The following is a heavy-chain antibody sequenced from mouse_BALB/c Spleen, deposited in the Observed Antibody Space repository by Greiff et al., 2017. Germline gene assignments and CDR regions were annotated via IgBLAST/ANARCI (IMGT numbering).Heavy chain of an antibody. CDR1: GFTFSSFG. Sequence: DVMLVESGGGLVQPGGSRKLSCAASGFTFSSFGMHWVRQAPEKGLEWVAYISSGSSTIYYADTVKGRFTISRDNPKNTLFLQMTSLRSEDTAMYYCASTGTRDYFDYWGQGTTLTVSS. J-gene: IGHJ2*01. CDR3: ASTGTRDYFDY. V-gene: IGHV5-17*02. D-gene: IGHD1-1*01. CDR2: ISSGSSTI.